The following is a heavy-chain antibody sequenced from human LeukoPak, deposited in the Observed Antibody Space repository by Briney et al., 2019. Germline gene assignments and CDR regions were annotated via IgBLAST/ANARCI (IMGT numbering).Heavy chain of an antibody. CDR1: GGSISSGDYY. CDR2: IYYSGST. D-gene: IGHD3-3*01. CDR3: ASCPGYDFWSGYYFDY. J-gene: IGHJ4*02. V-gene: IGHV4-30-4*01. Sequence: SQTLSLTCTVSGGSISSGDYYWSWIRQPPGKGLEWIGYIYYSGSTYYNPSLKSRVTISVDTSKNQFSLKLSSVTAADTAVYYCASCPGYDFWSGYYFDYWGQGTLVTVSS.